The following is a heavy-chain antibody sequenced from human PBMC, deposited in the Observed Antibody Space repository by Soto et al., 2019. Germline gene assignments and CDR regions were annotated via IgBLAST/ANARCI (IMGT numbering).Heavy chain of an antibody. CDR1: GSSFPKYP. D-gene: IGHD6-13*01. Sequence: GGSLSLSCAASGSSFPKYPMHWVRQTPDKGLEWVAVRSHDGVTKNSADSVKGRFSISRENSRNTLYLEMNSLRTEDTAMYYCLRGGSRSSWECLDPWGQGTLVTVSS. CDR2: RSHDGVTK. CDR3: LRGGSRSSWECLDP. J-gene: IGHJ5*02. V-gene: IGHV3-30-3*01.